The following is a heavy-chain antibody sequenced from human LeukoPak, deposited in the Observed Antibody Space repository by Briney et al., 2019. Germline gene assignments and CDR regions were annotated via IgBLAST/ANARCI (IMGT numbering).Heavy chain of an antibody. CDR3: AGGIAAAGLPN. CDR2: TYYRSKWSN. CDR1: GDSVSSNSAA. Sequence: SQTLSLTCVISGDSVSSNSAAWSWIRQSPSRGLEWLGRTYYRSKWSNDYAVSVKSRITINPDTSKNQFSLQLNSVTPEDMAVYYCAGGIAAAGLPNWGQGTLVTVSS. D-gene: IGHD6-13*01. J-gene: IGHJ4*02. V-gene: IGHV6-1*01.